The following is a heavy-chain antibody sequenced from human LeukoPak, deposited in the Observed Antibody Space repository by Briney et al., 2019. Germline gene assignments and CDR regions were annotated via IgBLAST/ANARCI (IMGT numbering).Heavy chain of an antibody. CDR3: AREREVAAGRSLDY. CDR2: INPNNDGT. CDR1: GGTFSSYA. V-gene: IGHV1-2*06. J-gene: IGHJ4*02. D-gene: IGHD6-13*01. Sequence: ASVKVSCKASGGTFSSYAISWVRQAPGQGLEWMGRINPNNDGTNYAQKFQGRVSMTRDTSISTVYMELTRLRSDDTAVYFCAREREVAAGRSLDYWGQGTLVTVSS.